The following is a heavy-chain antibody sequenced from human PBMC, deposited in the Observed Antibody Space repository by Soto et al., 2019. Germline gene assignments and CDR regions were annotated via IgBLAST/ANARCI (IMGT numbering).Heavy chain of an antibody. J-gene: IGHJ4*02. CDR2: ISGYNGNT. V-gene: IGHV1-18*04. D-gene: IGHD3-22*01. CDR3: ARVDYYDSSGYDGY. Sequence: QVQLVQSGAEVKKPGASVKVSCKASGYTFTIYGISWVRQAPGQGLAWMGWISGYNGNTDYAQNLQDRVTLTTDASTSSVYMELRSLRSDDTAVYYCARVDYYDSSGYDGYWGQGTVITVSS. CDR1: GYTFTIYG.